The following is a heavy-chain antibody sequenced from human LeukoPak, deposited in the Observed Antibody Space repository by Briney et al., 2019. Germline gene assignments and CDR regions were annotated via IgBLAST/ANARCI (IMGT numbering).Heavy chain of an antibody. CDR3: ARGSPPRRNYDYSYYFDY. D-gene: IGHD3-16*01. CDR1: RCTFPKYG. V-gene: IGHV1-18*01. J-gene: IGHJ4*02. Sequence: GSSVPVSCQPCRCTFPKYGISWVRQPPARGLEGMGWISAYNGKTHFAQKLQGRVTMTTDTSTSTVYMELRRLRSDDTVVYYCARGSPPRRNYDYSYYFDYWGQGTLVTVSS. CDR2: ISAYNGKT.